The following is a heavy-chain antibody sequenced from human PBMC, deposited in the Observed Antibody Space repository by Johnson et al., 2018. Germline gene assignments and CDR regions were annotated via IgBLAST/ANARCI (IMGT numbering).Heavy chain of an antibody. J-gene: IGHJ3*02. Sequence: QVQLVQSGGGVVQPGRSLSLSCAVSGLTLSRSIMHWVRQAPGKGLEWVALISHDESLKGYADSEKGRFTISRDISKNTLYLQMNSLRTEDTAVYYCAREGFSSGRAGGFDIWGQGTLVTVSS. CDR1: GLTLSRSI. CDR3: AREGFSSGRAGGFDI. CDR2: ISHDESLK. V-gene: IGHV3-30*03. D-gene: IGHD6-19*01.